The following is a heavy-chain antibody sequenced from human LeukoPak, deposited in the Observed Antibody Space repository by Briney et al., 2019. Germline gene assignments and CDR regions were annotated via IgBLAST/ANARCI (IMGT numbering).Heavy chain of an antibody. CDR1: GGSISSSSYY. D-gene: IGHD2-15*01. CDR2: IYYSGST. J-gene: IGHJ4*02. Sequence: PSETLSLTCTVSGGSISSSSYYWGWIRQPPGKGLEWIGSIYYSGSTYYNPSLKSRVTISVDTSKNQFSLKLSSVTAADTAVYYCARHGYCSGGSCYSGSGVDYWGQGTLVTVSS. CDR3: ARHGYCSGGSCYSGSGVDY. V-gene: IGHV4-39*01.